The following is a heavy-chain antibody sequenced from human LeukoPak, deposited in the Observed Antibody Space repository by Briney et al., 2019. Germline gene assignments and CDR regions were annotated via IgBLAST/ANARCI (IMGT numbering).Heavy chain of an antibody. CDR1: GYTFIRYG. Sequence: GASVKVSCQASGYTFIRYGVTWVRQAPGQGLEWMGWISGYNGNANYAQKLQGRVTMTTDTSTNTAYMEVRGLRSDDTAVYYCARGSSSSWYGFLDSWGQGTLVTVSS. CDR3: ARGSSSSWYGFLDS. V-gene: IGHV1-18*01. D-gene: IGHD6-13*01. CDR2: ISGYNGNA. J-gene: IGHJ4*02.